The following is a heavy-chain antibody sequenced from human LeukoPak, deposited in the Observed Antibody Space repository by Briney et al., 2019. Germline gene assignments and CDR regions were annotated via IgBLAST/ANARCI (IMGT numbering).Heavy chain of an antibody. V-gene: IGHV4-34*01. CDR2: INHSGST. Sequence: SETLSLTCAVYGGSFSGYYWSWVRQPPGKGLEWIGEINHSGSTNYNPSLKSRVTISVDTSKNQFSLKLSSVTAADTAVYYCARHQIVATIARFDPWGQGTLVTVSS. D-gene: IGHD5-12*01. CDR1: GGSFSGYY. J-gene: IGHJ5*02. CDR3: ARHQIVATIARFDP.